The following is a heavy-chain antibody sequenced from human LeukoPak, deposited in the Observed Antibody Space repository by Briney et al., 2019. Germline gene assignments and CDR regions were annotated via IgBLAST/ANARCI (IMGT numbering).Heavy chain of an antibody. V-gene: IGHV3-48*02. J-gene: IGHJ4*02. CDR2: ISSSSNLI. CDR3: AGASWFGEWVR. CDR1: GFTFSTYS. Sequence: QTGGSLRLSCAASGFTFSTYSMNWVRQAPGKGLEWISYISSSSNLIYYADSVKGRFTISRDNAKNLLFLQMNSLRDEDTAVYYCAGASWFGEWVRWGQGTLVTVSS. D-gene: IGHD3-10*01.